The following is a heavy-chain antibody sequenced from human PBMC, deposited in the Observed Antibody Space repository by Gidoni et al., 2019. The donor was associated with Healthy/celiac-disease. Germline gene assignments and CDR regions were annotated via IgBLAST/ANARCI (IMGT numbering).Heavy chain of an antibody. CDR2: INPNSGGT. J-gene: IGHJ6*02. CDR1: GYTFTGYY. V-gene: IGHV1-2*06. D-gene: IGHD3-22*01. CDR3: ARDRDYYDSSGSEAYYGMDV. Sequence: QVQLVQSGAEVKKPGASVKVSCQASGYTFTGYYMHWVRQAPGQGLEWMGRINPNSGGTNYAQKFQGRGTMTRDTSISTAYMELSRLRSDDTAVYYCARDRDYYDSSGSEAYYGMDVWGQGTTVTVSS.